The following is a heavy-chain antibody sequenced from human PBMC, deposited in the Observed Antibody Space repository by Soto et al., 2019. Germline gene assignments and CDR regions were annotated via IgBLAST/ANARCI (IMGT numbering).Heavy chain of an antibody. CDR1: GFTFSNYA. D-gene: IGHD2-2*01. V-gene: IGHV3-30-3*01. Sequence: QVQLVESGGGVVQPGRSLRLSCAASGFTFSNYAMHWVRQAPGKGLVWVAVISYDGSNKYYADSVKGRFTISRDNSKNTLYLQMSSLRGEDTAVYYCAREPLSTTRTYYGMDVWGQGTTVTFSS. J-gene: IGHJ6*02. CDR2: ISYDGSNK. CDR3: AREPLSTTRTYYGMDV.